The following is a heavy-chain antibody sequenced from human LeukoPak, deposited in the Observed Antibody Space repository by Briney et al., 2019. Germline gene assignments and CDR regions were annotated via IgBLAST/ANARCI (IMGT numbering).Heavy chain of an antibody. Sequence: ASVKVSCKASGYTFTGYYMHWVRQAPGQGLEWMGWINPNSGGTNYAQKLQGRVTMTTDTSTSTAYMELRSLRSDDTAVYYCARGFGMLDILTGYCFDYWGQGTLVTVSS. V-gene: IGHV1-2*02. CDR2: INPNSGGT. CDR1: GYTFTGYY. D-gene: IGHD3-9*01. CDR3: ARGFGMLDILTGYCFDY. J-gene: IGHJ4*02.